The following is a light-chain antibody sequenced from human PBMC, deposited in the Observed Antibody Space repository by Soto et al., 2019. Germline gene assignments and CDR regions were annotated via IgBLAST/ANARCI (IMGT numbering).Light chain of an antibody. V-gene: IGLV2-11*01. CDR3: CSYSGSKILL. Sequence: QRGLTEPRSVSGSPGQAVTISCTGTSRDVGGYDFVSWYQQHPDKAPKLMIYDVNKRPSGVPDRFSGSKSGNTASLTISGLQAEDEAHYYCCSYSGSKILLFGIGTKVTVL. CDR2: DVN. J-gene: IGLJ1*01. CDR1: SRDVGGYDF.